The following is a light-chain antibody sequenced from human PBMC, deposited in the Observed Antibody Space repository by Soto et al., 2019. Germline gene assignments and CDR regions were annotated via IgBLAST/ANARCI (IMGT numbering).Light chain of an antibody. V-gene: IGLV7-46*01. Sequence: QAVVTQEPSLTVSPRGTVTLTCGSSTEAVTTGHFPSWFQQKPGQVPRTLIYDTTNKQSWTPARFTGSLLGDKAALTLSGARPADEAEYYCLLSYGGPRVFGGWTKLTVL. CDR3: LLSYGGPRV. CDR2: DTT. CDR1: TEAVTTGHF. J-gene: IGLJ3*02.